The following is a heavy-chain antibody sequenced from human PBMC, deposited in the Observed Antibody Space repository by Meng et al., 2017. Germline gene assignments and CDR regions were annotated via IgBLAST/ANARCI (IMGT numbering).Heavy chain of an antibody. CDR2: INTNTGNP. CDR3: ATISPRDSSGLSFDY. J-gene: IGHJ4*02. CDR1: GYTFTSYA. Sequence: VLLVQSGSDVKKPGDSVKVSCKASGYTFTSYAMNWVRQAPGQGLEWMGWINTNTGNPTYAQGFTGRFVFSLDTSVSTAYLQISSLKAEDTAVYYCATISPRDSSGLSFDYWGQGTLVTVSS. D-gene: IGHD3-22*01. V-gene: IGHV7-4-1*02.